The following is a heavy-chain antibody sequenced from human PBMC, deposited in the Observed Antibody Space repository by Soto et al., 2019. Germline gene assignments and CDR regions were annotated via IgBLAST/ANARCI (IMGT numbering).Heavy chain of an antibody. V-gene: IGHV3-30*03. CDR1: GFTFSSYG. CDR2: ISYDGSNK. CDR3: ATCRGAFVVITAFDI. J-gene: IGHJ3*02. Sequence: GGSLRLSCAASGFTFSSYGMHWVRQAPGKGLEWVAVISYDGSNKYYADSVKGRFTISRDNSKNTLYLQMNSLRAEDTAVYYCATCRGAFVVITAFDIWGQGTMVTVSS. D-gene: IGHD3-22*01.